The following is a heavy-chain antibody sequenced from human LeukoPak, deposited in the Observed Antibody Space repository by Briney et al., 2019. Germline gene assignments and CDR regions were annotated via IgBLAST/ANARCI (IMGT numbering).Heavy chain of an antibody. CDR1: GYSISGGYY. D-gene: IGHD1-26*01. CDR2: IYHSGST. V-gene: IGHV4-38-2*01. J-gene: IGHJ4*02. CDR3: ARQGGYRVHPFDY. Sequence: KPSETLSLTCAVSGYSISGGYYWGWIRQPPGEGLEWIGSIYHSGSTYYNPSLKSRVTISVDTSKNQFSLKLSSVTAADTAVYYCARQGGYRVHPFDYWGLRTLVTVSS.